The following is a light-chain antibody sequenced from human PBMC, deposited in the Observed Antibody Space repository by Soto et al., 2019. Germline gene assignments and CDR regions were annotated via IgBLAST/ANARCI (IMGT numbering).Light chain of an antibody. CDR2: DVS. V-gene: IGLV2-14*01. Sequence: QSALTQPASVSGSPGQSITISCTATSSDVGGYHYVSWYQQHPGKAPKLMIYDVSNRPSGVSNRFPGSKSGNTASLTSSGLQAEYEADYYCNSYTSSSTLLFGGATKLTVL. J-gene: IGLJ2*01. CDR3: NSYTSSSTLL. CDR1: SSDVGGYHY.